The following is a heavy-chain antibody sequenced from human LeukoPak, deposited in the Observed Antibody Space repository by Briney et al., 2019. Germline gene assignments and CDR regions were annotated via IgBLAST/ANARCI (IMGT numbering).Heavy chain of an antibody. D-gene: IGHD5-18*01. CDR3: ARGRYSYGDNWFDP. V-gene: IGHV4-34*01. Sequence: SETLSLTCAVYGGSFSGYYWSWIRQPPGKGLEWIGETNHSGSTNYNPSLKSRVTISVDTSKNQFSLKLSSVTAADTAVYYCARGRYSYGDNWFDPWGQGTLVTVSS. CDR1: GGSFSGYY. J-gene: IGHJ5*02. CDR2: TNHSGST.